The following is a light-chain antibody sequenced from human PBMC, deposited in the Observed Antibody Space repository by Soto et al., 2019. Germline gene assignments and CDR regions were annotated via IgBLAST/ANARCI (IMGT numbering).Light chain of an antibody. CDR3: QQRSNLWWT. CDR1: QSVSSY. V-gene: IGKV3-11*01. CDR2: DTS. Sequence: EIVLTQSPATLSLSPGERATLSCRASQSVSSYLAWYQQKPGQAPRLLMYDTSNRATGIPARFGGSGSGTDFALTISSLEPEDFAVYYGQQRSNLWWTFGQGTKVEIE. J-gene: IGKJ1*01.